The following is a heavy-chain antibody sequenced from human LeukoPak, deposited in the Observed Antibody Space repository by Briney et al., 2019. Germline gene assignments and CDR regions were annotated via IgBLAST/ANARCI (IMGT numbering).Heavy chain of an antibody. CDR3: TRLFDNC. J-gene: IGHJ4*02. D-gene: IGHD3-3*01. Sequence: ASVKVSCKASGYTFINYDINWVRQAPGEGLEWMGWMNPRSCEAGYAQRFQGRVTMTRNIAISTAYLELSSLRSEDTAIYYCTRLFDNCWGQGTLVTVSS. V-gene: IGHV1-8*02. CDR1: GYTFINYD. CDR2: MNPRSCEA.